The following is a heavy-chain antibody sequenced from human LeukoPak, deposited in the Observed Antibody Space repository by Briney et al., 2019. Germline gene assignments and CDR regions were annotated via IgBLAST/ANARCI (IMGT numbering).Heavy chain of an antibody. J-gene: IGHJ6*03. CDR3: AIYGPPDYYYYMDV. CDR1: GGSIRSSSYY. CDR2: INHSGST. Sequence: SETLSLTCTVSGGSIRSSSYYWDWIRQPPGKGLEWIGEINHSGSTNYNPSLKSRVTISVDTSKNQFSLKLSSVTAADTAVYYCAIYGPPDYYYYMDVWGKGTTVTISS. D-gene: IGHD3-10*01. V-gene: IGHV4-39*07.